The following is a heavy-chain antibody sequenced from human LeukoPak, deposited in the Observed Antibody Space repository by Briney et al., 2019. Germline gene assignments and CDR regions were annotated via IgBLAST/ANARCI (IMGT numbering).Heavy chain of an antibody. J-gene: IGHJ4*02. CDR3: AKDAAETDYYDSTNYSDY. D-gene: IGHD3-22*01. V-gene: IGHV3-9*01. CDR1: GFTFDDYA. CDR2: ISWNSGSI. Sequence: GRSLRLSCAASGFTFDDYAMHWVRQAPGKGLEWVSGISWNSGSIGYADSVKGRFTISRDNAKNSLYLQMNSLRAEDTALYYCAKDAAETDYYDSTNYSDYWGQGTLVTVSS.